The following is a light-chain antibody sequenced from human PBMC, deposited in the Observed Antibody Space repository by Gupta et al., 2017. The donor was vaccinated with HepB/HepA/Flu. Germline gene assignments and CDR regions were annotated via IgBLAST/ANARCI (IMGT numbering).Light chain of an antibody. CDR1: NIGSKS. CDR2: YDA. CDR3: QVWHTSDHRVV. Sequence: SYVRTQPPSVSVAPGKTDRITCGGNNIGSKSVHWSKQKPGQSPVLVIDYDADRPSGVPERFSGSNSGNTATLTISRVEAGDEADYYCQVWHTSDHRVVFGGGTRLTVL. J-gene: IGLJ2*01. V-gene: IGLV3-21*04.